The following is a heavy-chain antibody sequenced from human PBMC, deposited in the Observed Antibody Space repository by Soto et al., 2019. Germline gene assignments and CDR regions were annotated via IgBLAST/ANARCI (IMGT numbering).Heavy chain of an antibody. Sequence: PSETLSLTCTVSGASISNYYWSWIRQPPGKGLEWIGYFYYGNSGITKYNPSLKSRVSMSVDTSKNHLSLKLRSVTAADTAIYYCARVNSRVTVGLASGWFDPWGQGTLVTVSS. D-gene: IGHD2-21*02. CDR3: ARVNSRVTVGLASGWFDP. CDR2: FYYGNSGIT. J-gene: IGHJ5*02. CDR1: GASISNYY. V-gene: IGHV4-59*01.